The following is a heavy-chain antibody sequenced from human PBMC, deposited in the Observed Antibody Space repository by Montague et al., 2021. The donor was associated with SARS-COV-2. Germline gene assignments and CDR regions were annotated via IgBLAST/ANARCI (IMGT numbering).Heavy chain of an antibody. CDR2: VYYSGST. CDR3: ARNRVASGWNYFDP. J-gene: IGHJ5*02. D-gene: IGHD1-7*01. CDR1: GVSISGYTYF. V-gene: IGHV4-39*01. Sequence: SETLSLTCTVSGVSISGYTYFWGWSRQPAGKGLEWIASVYYSGSTYYKPSLKSRVTISVDTSKNQSSLQVSAVTAADSAIYYCARNRVASGWNYFDPWGRGTLVTVSS.